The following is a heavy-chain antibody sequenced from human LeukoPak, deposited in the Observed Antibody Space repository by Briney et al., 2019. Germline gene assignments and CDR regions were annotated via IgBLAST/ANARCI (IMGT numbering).Heavy chain of an antibody. CDR3: APATGDY. CDR2: IGDSGGRT. Sequence: PGGSLRLSCAASGFTFGNYAMSWVRQAPGKGLEWVSAIGDSGGRTYYADSVKGRFTISRDNSKNTLYLQMNSLRAEDTAVYYCAPATGDYWGQGTLVTVSS. CDR1: GFTFGNYA. V-gene: IGHV3-23*01. J-gene: IGHJ4*02. D-gene: IGHD3-10*01.